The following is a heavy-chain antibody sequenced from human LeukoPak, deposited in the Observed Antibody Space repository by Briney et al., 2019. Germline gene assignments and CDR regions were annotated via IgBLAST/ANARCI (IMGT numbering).Heavy chain of an antibody. D-gene: IGHD1-26*01. V-gene: IGHV2-5*01. CDR1: GFSLSTSGVG. J-gene: IGHJ3*02. CDR3: AHIEMGATAPLYAFDI. CDR2: IYWNDDK. Sequence: ESGPTLVNPTQTLTLTCTFSGFSLSTSGVGVGWIRQPPVKALEWLALIYWNDDKRYSPSLKSRLTITKDTSKNQVVLTMTNMDPVDTATYYCAHIEMGATAPLYAFDIWGQGTMVTVSS.